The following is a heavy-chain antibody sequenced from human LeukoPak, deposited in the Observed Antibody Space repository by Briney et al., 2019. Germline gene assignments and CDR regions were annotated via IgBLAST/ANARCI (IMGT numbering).Heavy chain of an antibody. J-gene: IGHJ4*02. CDR1: GFTFSNYW. CDR3: ARAGGGYFDY. D-gene: IGHD4-23*01. V-gene: IGHV3-7*03. Sequence: GGSLRLSCAVSGFTFSNYWMSWVRQAPGMGLELVANIKEDGSETYYVDSVKGRFTISRDNARNSVYLQMDRLRAGDTAAYYCARAGGGYFDYWGQGTLVTVSS. CDR2: IKEDGSET.